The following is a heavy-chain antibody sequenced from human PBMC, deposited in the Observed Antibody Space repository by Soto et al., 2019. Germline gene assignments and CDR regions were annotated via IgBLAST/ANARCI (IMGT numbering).Heavy chain of an antibody. Sequence: QITLKESGPTLVEPTETLTLTCSFSGFSLTTSGVGVGWLRQAPGKALECLGIIYWDDDKRYNPSLKNRLTISKDTSKNQVVLSMTYMEPVDTATYFCAXRVTYXTYWDVGYFDPWGQGTLVTVS. CDR3: AXRVTYXTYWDVGYFDP. V-gene: IGHV2-5*02. J-gene: IGHJ5*02. CDR2: IYWDDDK. CDR1: GFSLTTSGVG. D-gene: IGHD1-1*01.